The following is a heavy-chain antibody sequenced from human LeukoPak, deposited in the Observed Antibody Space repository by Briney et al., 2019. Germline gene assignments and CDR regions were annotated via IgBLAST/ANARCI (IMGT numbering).Heavy chain of an antibody. J-gene: IGHJ4*02. CDR3: ARPAYGSGSYSGFDY. CDR1: GGSISSSSYY. V-gene: IGHV4-39*01. Sequence: SETLSLTCTVSGGSISSSSYYWGWIRQPPGKGLEWIGPIYYSGSTYYNPSLKSRVTISEDTSKNQLSLKLSSVTAADTAVYYCARPAYGSGSYSGFDYWGQGTLVTVSS. D-gene: IGHD3-10*01. CDR2: IYYSGST.